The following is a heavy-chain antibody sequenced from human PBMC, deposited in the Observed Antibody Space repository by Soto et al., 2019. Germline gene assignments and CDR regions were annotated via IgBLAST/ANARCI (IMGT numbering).Heavy chain of an antibody. CDR3: AKGDNLGPKTGYAFDP. V-gene: IGHV6-1*01. CDR1: GDSVSSNTAS. D-gene: IGHD5-12*01. CDR2: TYFRSKWYN. J-gene: IGHJ5*02. Sequence: PSQTLSLPCAISGDSVSSNTASWNWIRQSPSRGLEWLGRTYFRSKWYNDYAVSVKGRIIINPDTSNNQFSLQLNSVTPEDTAVYFCAKGDNLGPKTGYAFDPWGQGIMVTVSS.